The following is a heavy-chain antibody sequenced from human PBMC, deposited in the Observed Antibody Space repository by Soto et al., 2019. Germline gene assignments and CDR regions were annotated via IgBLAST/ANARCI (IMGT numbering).Heavy chain of an antibody. Sequence: SVKVSSKASGGTFSSYAISWVRQAPGQGLEWMGGIIPIFGTANYAQKFQGRVTITADESTSTAYMELSSLRSEDTAVYYCARDFGGYYDSSGYDIWGQGTLVTVSS. D-gene: IGHD3-22*01. CDR2: IIPIFGTA. J-gene: IGHJ4*02. CDR3: ARDFGGYYDSSGYDI. CDR1: GGTFSSYA. V-gene: IGHV1-69*13.